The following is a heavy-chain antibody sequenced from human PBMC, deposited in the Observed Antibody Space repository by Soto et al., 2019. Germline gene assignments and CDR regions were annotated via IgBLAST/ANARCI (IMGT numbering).Heavy chain of an antibody. CDR3: ASDLYYYDSSGYYPPRDY. J-gene: IGHJ4*02. D-gene: IGHD3-22*01. CDR1: GFTFSSYS. Sequence: GGSLRLSCAASGFTFSSYSMNWVRQAPGKGLEWVSYISSSSSTIYYADSVKGRFTISRDNAKNSLYLQMNSLRDEDTAVYYCASDLYYYDSSGYYPPRDYWGQGTLVTVSS. V-gene: IGHV3-48*02. CDR2: ISSSSSTI.